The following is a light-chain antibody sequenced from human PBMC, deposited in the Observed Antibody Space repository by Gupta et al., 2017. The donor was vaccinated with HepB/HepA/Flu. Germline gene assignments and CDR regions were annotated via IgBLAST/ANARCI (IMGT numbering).Light chain of an antibody. CDR1: RSNIGNNY. V-gene: IGLV1-51*02. CDR3: GAWDSNLSAEV. Sequence: QSVLTQPPSVSAAPGQKVTISCSGSRSNIGNNYVSCYQQLPGMAPKLLIYANNKRPSGIPDRFSGSRSGTSATLGITGLQPGDEAVYYCGAWDSNLSAEVFGGGTKVTVL. J-gene: IGLJ2*01. CDR2: ANN.